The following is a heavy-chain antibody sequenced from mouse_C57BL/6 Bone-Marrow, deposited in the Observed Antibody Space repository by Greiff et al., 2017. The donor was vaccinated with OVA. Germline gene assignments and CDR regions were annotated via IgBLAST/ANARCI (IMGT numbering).Heavy chain of an antibody. CDR3: VRQDYEPFAY. V-gene: IGHV10-1*01. CDR2: IRSKSNNYAT. D-gene: IGHD2-4*01. CDR1: GFSFNTYA. J-gene: IGHJ3*01. Sequence: GGGLVQPKGSLKLSCAASGFSFNTYAMNWVRQAPGKGLEWVARIRSKSNNYATYYADSVKDRFTISRDDSESMLYLQMNNLKTEDTAMYYCVRQDYEPFAYWGQGTLVTVSA.